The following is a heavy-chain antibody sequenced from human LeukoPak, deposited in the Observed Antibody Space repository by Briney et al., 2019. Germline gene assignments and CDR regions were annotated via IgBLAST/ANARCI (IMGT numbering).Heavy chain of an antibody. CDR3: ARRDDYYYYMDV. Sequence: SETLSLTCTVSGGSISSYYWSWIRQPPGKGLEWIGYIYTSGSTNYNPSLKSRGTISVDTSKNQFSLKLSSVTAADTAVYYCARRDDYYYYMDVWGKGTTVTVSS. CDR1: GGSISSYY. J-gene: IGHJ6*03. V-gene: IGHV4-4*09. CDR2: IYTSGST.